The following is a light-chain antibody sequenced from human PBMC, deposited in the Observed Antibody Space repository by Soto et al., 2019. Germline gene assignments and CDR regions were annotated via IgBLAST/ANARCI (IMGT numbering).Light chain of an antibody. CDR1: GSDVGGYNY. V-gene: IGLV2-14*03. Sequence: QPVLTQPASVSGSPGQSITISCTGTGSDVGGYNYVSWYQQHPDKAPKLMIYDVSNRPSGVSNRFSGSKSGNTASLTISGLQAEDEADYFCSSYTSSSTYVFGTGTKLTVL. CDR2: DVS. CDR3: SSYTSSSTYV. J-gene: IGLJ1*01.